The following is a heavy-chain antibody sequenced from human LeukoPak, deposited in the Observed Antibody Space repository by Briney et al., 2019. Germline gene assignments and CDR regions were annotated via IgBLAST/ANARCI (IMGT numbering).Heavy chain of an antibody. CDR1: GFTFSSYG. Sequence: GGSLRLSCAASGFTFSSYGMHWVRQAPGKGLEWVAVIWYDGSNKYYADSVKGRFTISRDNSKNTLYLQMNSLRAEDTAVYYCARDPLGSSAPYYYYGMDVWGQETTVTVSS. V-gene: IGHV3-33*01. CDR2: IWYDGSNK. CDR3: ARDPLGSSAPYYYYGMDV. D-gene: IGHD6-6*01. J-gene: IGHJ6*02.